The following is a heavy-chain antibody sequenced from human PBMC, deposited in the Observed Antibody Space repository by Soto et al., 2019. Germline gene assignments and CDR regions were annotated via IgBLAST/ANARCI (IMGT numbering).Heavy chain of an antibody. CDR1: GGSISSGGYS. D-gene: IGHD2-21*01. Sequence: SETLSLTCAVSGGSISSGGYSWSWIRQPPGKGLEWIGYIYHSGSTYYNPSLKSRVTISVDRSKNQFSLKLSSVTAADTAVYYCARGNVVAIDYWRPGTLVPVSS. J-gene: IGHJ4*02. CDR3: ARGNVVAIDY. V-gene: IGHV4-30-2*01. CDR2: IYHSGST.